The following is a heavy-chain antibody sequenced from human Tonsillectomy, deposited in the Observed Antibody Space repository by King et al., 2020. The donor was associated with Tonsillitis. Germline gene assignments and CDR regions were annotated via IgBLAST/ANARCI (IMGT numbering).Heavy chain of an antibody. D-gene: IGHD5-18*01. J-gene: IGHJ4*02. V-gene: IGHV4-34*01. CDR1: GGSFSGYY. CDR2: INHSGST. CDR3: ARAKYSYGFRAPFDY. Sequence: VQLQQWGAGLLKPSETLSLTCAVYGGSFSGYYWSWIRQPPGKGLEWIGEINHSGSTNYNPSLKSRVTISVDTSKNQFSLKLSSVTAADTAVYYCARAKYSYGFRAPFDYWGQGTLVTVSS.